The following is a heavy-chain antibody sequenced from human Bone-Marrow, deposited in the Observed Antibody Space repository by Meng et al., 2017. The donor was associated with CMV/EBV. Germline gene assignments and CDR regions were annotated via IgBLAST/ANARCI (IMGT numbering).Heavy chain of an antibody. CDR1: TFSSYA. D-gene: IGHD2-2*01. V-gene: IGHV1-69*05. J-gene: IGHJ4*02. CDR3: ARGFLGVVPAATNPYFDY. CDR2: IIPIFGTA. Sequence: TFSSYAISWVRPAPGQGLEGMGGIIPIFGTANYAQKFQGRVTITTDESTSTAYMELSSLRSEDTAVYYCARGFLGVVPAATNPYFDYWGQGTLVTVSS.